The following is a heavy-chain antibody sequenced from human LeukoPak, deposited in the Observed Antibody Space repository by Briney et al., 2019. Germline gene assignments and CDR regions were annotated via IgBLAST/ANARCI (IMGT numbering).Heavy chain of an antibody. J-gene: IGHJ6*03. CDR3: ARGPYDFWSGYYGYMDV. CDR2: IYYSGST. V-gene: IGHV4-59*01. Sequence: SETLSLTCTVSGGSISSYYWSWIRQPPGKGLEWIGYIYYSGSTNYNPSLKSRVTISVDTSRNQFSLKLSSVTATDTAVYYCARGPYDFWSGYYGYMDVWGKGTTVTVSS. CDR1: GGSISSYY. D-gene: IGHD3-3*01.